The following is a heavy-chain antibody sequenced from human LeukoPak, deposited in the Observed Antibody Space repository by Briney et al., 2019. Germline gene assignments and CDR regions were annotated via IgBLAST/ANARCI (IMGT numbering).Heavy chain of an antibody. CDR3: ARARWYFDL. J-gene: IGHJ2*01. V-gene: IGHV4-59*01. CDR1: GGSINGYY. Sequence: SETLSLTCTVSGGSINGYYWSWIRQPPGKGLEWIGYIYYSGSTNYNPSLKSRVNISVDTSKNQFSLKLSSVTAADTAVYYCARARWYFDLWGRGTLVTVSS. CDR2: IYYSGST.